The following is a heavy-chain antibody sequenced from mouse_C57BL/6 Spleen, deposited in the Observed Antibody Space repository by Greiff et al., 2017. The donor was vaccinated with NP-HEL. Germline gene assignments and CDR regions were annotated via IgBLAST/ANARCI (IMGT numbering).Heavy chain of an antibody. D-gene: IGHD1-1*01. J-gene: IGHJ1*03. Sequence: QVTLKVSGPGILQSSQTLSLTCSFSGFSLSTSGMGVCWIRQPSGKGLEWLAHISWDDDKRYNPFLKSRLTISKDTSRNQVFLKITSVDTADTATYYCARRYGSSLWYFDVWGTGTTVTVSS. CDR2: ISWDDDK. CDR1: GFSLSTSGMG. V-gene: IGHV8-12*01. CDR3: ARRYGSSLWYFDV.